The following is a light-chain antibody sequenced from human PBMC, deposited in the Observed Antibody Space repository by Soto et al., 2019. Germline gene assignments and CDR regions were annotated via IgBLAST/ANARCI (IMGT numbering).Light chain of an antibody. CDR3: QQYGTSPIT. V-gene: IGKV3-20*01. J-gene: IGKJ5*01. CDR1: QNVSSNY. Sequence: EIVLTQSPGTLSLSPGERATLSCRASQNVSSNYLTWYQQRPGQAPRLLIYGASKRATGIPDRFSGSGSGTDFTLTISRLEPEDFALYYCQQYGTSPITFGQGTRLEIK. CDR2: GAS.